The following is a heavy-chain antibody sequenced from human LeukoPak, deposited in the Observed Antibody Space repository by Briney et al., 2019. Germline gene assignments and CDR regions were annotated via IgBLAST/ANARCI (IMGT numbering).Heavy chain of an antibody. D-gene: IGHD6-19*01. J-gene: IGHJ4*02. CDR1: GYTFTGYY. CDR3: ARIRYSSGSPSFDY. Sequence: ASVNVSCKASGYTFTGYYMHWVRQAPGQGLEWMGWINPNSGGTNYAQKFQGRVTMTRDTSISTAYMELSRLRSDDTAVYYCARIRYSSGSPSFDYWGQGTLVTVSS. V-gene: IGHV1-2*02. CDR2: INPNSGGT.